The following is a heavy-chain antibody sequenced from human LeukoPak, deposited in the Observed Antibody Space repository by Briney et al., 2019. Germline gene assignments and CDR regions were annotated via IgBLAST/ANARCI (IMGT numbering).Heavy chain of an antibody. D-gene: IGHD1-14*01. Sequence: GGSLRLSCAASGFTFSSYEMNWVRQAPGKGLEWVSYISSSGRTIYYADSVKGRFTISRDNAKISLYLQMNSLRAEDTAVYYCARDPPDDGFDIWGQGTMVTVSS. J-gene: IGHJ3*02. CDR3: ARDPPDDGFDI. CDR2: ISSSGRTI. CDR1: GFTFSSYE. V-gene: IGHV3-48*03.